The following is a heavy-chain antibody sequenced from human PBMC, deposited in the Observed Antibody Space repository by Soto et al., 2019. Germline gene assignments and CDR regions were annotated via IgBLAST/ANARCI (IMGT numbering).Heavy chain of an antibody. CDR2: IYHSGST. Sequence: QLQLQESGSGLVKPSQTLSLTCAVSGGSISSGGYSWSWIRQPPGKGLEWIGYIYHSGSTYYNPSLKSLVTISVDRSQNQFSLKLSSVTAADTAVYYCARGGGYGGNSERAVDYWGQGTLVTVSS. J-gene: IGHJ4*02. CDR1: GGSISSGGYS. V-gene: IGHV4-30-2*01. D-gene: IGHD4-17*01. CDR3: ARGGGYGGNSERAVDY.